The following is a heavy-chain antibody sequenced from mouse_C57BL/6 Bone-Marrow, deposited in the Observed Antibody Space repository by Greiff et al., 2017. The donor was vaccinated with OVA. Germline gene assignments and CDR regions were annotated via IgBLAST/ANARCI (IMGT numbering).Heavy chain of an antibody. V-gene: IGHV1-5*01. CDR2: IYPGSSDT. CDR3: TREGGYDNLDY. J-gene: IGHJ2*01. Sequence: VQLQQSGTVLARPGASVKLSCKTSGYTFTSYWMHWVKQRPGQGLEWIGAIYPGSSDTSYNQKFKGKAKLTADKASSTAYMELSSLTNEDSAGYYCTREGGYDNLDYWGQGTTLTVSS. D-gene: IGHD2-2*01. CDR1: GYTFTSYW.